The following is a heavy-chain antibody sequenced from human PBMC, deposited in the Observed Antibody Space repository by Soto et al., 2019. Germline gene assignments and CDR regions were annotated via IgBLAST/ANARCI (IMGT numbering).Heavy chain of an antibody. CDR2: LSYDGSNK. V-gene: IGHV3-30*18. J-gene: IGHJ5*02. D-gene: IGHD3-10*01. CDR3: AKDYYYGSGRHNWFDP. Sequence: PGGSLRLSCAASGFTFSSYGMHWVRQAPGKGLEWVAVLSYDGSNKYYADSVKGRFTISRDNSKNTLYLQMNSLRAEDTAVYYGAKDYYYGSGRHNWFDPWGQGTLVTVSS. CDR1: GFTFSSYG.